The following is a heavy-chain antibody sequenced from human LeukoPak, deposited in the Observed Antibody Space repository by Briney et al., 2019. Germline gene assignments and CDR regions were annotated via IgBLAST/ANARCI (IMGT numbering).Heavy chain of an antibody. Sequence: ASVKVSCKASGYTFTSYGISWVRQAPGQGLEWMGWISAYNGNTNYAQKLQGRVTMTRDMSTSTVYMELSSLRSEDTAVYYCARGSGYYYVGPGYWAQGTLVTVSS. V-gene: IGHV1-18*01. D-gene: IGHD3-22*01. CDR3: ARGSGYYYVGPGY. J-gene: IGHJ4*02. CDR1: GYTFTSYG. CDR2: ISAYNGNT.